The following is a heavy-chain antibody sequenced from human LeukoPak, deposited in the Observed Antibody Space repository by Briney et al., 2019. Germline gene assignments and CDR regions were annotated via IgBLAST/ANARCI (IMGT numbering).Heavy chain of an antibody. CDR1: GVSISIYY. CDR3: ARSRKRHSYDPDNWFDP. D-gene: IGHD5-18*01. CDR2: IYHSGST. V-gene: IGHV4-59*01. J-gene: IGHJ5*02. Sequence: PSETLSLTCTVSGVSISIYYWNWIRQPPGKGLEWIGYIYHSGSTNYNPSLKGRVTISVDTSKNQFSLKLSSVTAADTAVYYCARSRKRHSYDPDNWFDPWGQGTLVTVSS.